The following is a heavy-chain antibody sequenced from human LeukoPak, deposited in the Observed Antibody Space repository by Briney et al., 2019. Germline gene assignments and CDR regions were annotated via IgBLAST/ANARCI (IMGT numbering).Heavy chain of an antibody. D-gene: IGHD1-26*01. CDR3: ARSTMWELNDY. CDR1: GGSISSSSYY. J-gene: IGHJ4*02. CDR2: IYYSGST. V-gene: IGHV4-39*01. Sequence: SETLSLTCTVSGGSISSSSYYWGWIRQPPGKGLEWIGSIYYSGSTYYNPSLKSRVTISVDTSKNQFSLKLSSVTAADTAVHYCARSTMWELNDYWGQGTLVTVSS.